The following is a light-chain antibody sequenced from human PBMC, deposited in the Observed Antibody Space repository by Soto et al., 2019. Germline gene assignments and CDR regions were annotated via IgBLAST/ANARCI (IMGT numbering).Light chain of an antibody. V-gene: IGKV4-1*01. CDR2: WAS. J-gene: IGKJ4*02. CDR1: QSVLYSSNNKNY. Sequence: DIVMTQSPDSLAVSLGERATINCKSSQSVLYSSNNKNYLAWYQQKPGQPPKLLTSWASTRESGVPDRFSGSGYGTDFTLTISSLQTEDVAVYYCQQYYSTPLTFGGGTRVEIK. CDR3: QQYYSTPLT.